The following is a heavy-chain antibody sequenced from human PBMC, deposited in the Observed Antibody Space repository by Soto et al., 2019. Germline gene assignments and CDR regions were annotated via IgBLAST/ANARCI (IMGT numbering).Heavy chain of an antibody. D-gene: IGHD3-10*01. CDR3: ARSGRDQDLYYFDY. J-gene: IGHJ4*02. CDR2: IYYSGST. V-gene: IGHV4-31*03. CDR1: GGSISSGGYY. Sequence: QVQLQESGPGLVKPSQTLSLTCTVSGGSISSGGYYWSWIRQHPGKGLEWIGYIYYSGSTYYNPSLKSRVTISVDTSKNQFSLKRSSVTAADTAVYYCARSGRDQDLYYFDYWGQGTLVTVSS.